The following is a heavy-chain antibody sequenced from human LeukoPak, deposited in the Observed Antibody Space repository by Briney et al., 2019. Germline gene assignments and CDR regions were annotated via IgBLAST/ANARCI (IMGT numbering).Heavy chain of an antibody. CDR3: ARDQIVGATLEYFQH. D-gene: IGHD1-26*01. Sequence: GGSLRLPCAASGFTFSSYSMNWVRQAPGKGLEWVSSISSSSSYIYYADSVKGRFTISRDNAKNSLYLQMNSLRAEDTAVYYCARDQIVGATLEYFQHWGQGTLVTVSS. V-gene: IGHV3-21*01. J-gene: IGHJ1*01. CDR1: GFTFSSYS. CDR2: ISSSSSYI.